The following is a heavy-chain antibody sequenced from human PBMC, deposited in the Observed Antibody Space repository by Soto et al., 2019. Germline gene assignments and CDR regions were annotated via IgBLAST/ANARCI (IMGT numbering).Heavy chain of an antibody. CDR3: ARLSSDYGDYYFDY. V-gene: IGHV4-39*01. CDR1: GGSISSSSYY. D-gene: IGHD4-17*01. CDR2: IYYSGST. Sequence: QLQLQESGPGLVKPSETLSLTCTVSGGSISSSSYYWGWIRQPPGKGLEWIGSIYYSGSTYYNPSLKIRVPTSVDTSKNQFSLKLSSVTAADTAVYYCARLSSDYGDYYFDYWGQGTLVTVSS. J-gene: IGHJ4*02.